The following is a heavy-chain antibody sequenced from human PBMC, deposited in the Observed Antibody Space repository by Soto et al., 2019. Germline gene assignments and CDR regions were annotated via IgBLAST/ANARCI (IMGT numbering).Heavy chain of an antibody. V-gene: IGHV1-18*01. Sequence: GASVKVSCKASGYTFTTYGISWVRQAPGQGLEWMGWISSHNGVTNDAQKFQDRVIMTIDSSMGTAYMELRSLTSDDTALYFCTRDRGNYETFDYWGQGTLVTVSS. J-gene: IGHJ4*02. D-gene: IGHD1-7*01. CDR1: GYTFTTYG. CDR3: TRDRGNYETFDY. CDR2: ISSHNGVT.